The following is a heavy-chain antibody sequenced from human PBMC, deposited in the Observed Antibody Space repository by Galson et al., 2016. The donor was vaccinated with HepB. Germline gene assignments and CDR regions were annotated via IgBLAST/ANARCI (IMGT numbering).Heavy chain of an antibody. CDR2: INPGDSDT. Sequence: QSGAEVKKPGESLKISCKASGYIFTSYWIGWVRQMPGKGLEWMTIINPGDSDTRYSPSFQGQVTISADKSITTAYMQWSSLKASDTAMYYCARHIKHPYCGSTSCPYGEYFDCSGQGTSVTVSS. CDR1: GYIFTSYW. V-gene: IGHV5-51*01. J-gene: IGHJ4*02. CDR3: ARHIKHPYCGSTSCPYGEYFDC. D-gene: IGHD2-2*01.